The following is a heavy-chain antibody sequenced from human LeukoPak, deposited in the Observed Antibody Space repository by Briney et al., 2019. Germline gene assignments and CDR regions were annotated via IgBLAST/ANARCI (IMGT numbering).Heavy chain of an antibody. V-gene: IGHV3-23*01. J-gene: IGHJ4*02. CDR1: GFTLSSYA. D-gene: IGHD1-26*01. CDR3: ARFRSTSGSYPLDY. CDR2: ISGGGGYI. Sequence: GGSLRLSCATSGFTLSSYAMSWVRQAPGKGLEWFSAISGGGGYIYYADSVKGRFTMSRDNSKNTVSLQMNSLRAEDTALYYCARFRSTSGSYPLDYWGQGTLVTVSS.